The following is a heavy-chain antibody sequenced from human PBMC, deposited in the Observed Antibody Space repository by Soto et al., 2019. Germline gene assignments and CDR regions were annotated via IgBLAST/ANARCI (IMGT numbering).Heavy chain of an antibody. CDR3: ARDLAAAGTGDDAFDI. V-gene: IGHV3-7*03. CDR2: INEDGSEK. D-gene: IGHD6-13*01. J-gene: IGHJ3*02. CDR1: GFALSTYW. Sequence: EVQLVESGGGLVQPGGSLRLSCAASGFALSTYWMTWVRQAPGKGLEWVANINEDGSEKYHVDSVKGRFIVSRDNAKNSLYLQMNSLRVEDTAMYYCARDLAAAGTGDDAFDIWGQGTMVTVSS.